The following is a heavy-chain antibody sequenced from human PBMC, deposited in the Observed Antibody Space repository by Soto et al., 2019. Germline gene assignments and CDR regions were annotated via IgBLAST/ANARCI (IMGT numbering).Heavy chain of an antibody. V-gene: IGHV3-23*01. CDR1: GFTFSSYA. Sequence: GGSLRLSCAASGFTFSSYAMSWVRQAPGKGLEWVSAISGSGGSTYYADSVKGRFTISRDNSKNTLYLQMNSLRAEDTAVYYCAKDPIYCSGGSCYSNRFDPWGQGTLVTVSS. J-gene: IGHJ5*02. CDR2: ISGSGGST. CDR3: AKDPIYCSGGSCYSNRFDP. D-gene: IGHD2-15*01.